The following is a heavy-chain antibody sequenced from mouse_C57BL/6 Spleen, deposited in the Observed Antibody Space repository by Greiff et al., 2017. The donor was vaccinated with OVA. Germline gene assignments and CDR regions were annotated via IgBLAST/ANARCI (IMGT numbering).Heavy chain of an antibody. CDR2: ISYDGSN. J-gene: IGHJ4*01. V-gene: IGHV3-6*01. Sequence: EVKLLESGPGLVKPSQSLSLTCSVTGYSITSGYYWNWIRQFPGNKLEWMGYISYDGSNNYNPSLKNRISITRDTSKNQFFLKLNSVTTEDTATYYCARETTVVPLYAMDYWGQGTSVTVSS. CDR3: ARETTVVPLYAMDY. D-gene: IGHD1-1*01. CDR1: GYSITSGYY.